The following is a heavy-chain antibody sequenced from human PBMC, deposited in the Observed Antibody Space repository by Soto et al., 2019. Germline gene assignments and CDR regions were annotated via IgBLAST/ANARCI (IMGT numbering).Heavy chain of an antibody. CDR3: ARDARGDSSVNNWFDP. CDR1: GGSISTYY. V-gene: IGHV4-59*12. Sequence: PSETLSLTCTVSGGSISTYYWTWIRQSPGKGPEWIGYVYRSGTTNYNPSLESRVTMSLDTSKNQVSLNLSSVTAADTAVYYCARDARGDSSVNNWFDPWGQGILVTVSS. D-gene: IGHD3-10*01. J-gene: IGHJ5*02. CDR2: VYRSGTT.